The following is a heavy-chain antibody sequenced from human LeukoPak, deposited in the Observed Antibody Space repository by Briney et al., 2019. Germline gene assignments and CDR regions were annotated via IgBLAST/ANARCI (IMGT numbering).Heavy chain of an antibody. V-gene: IGHV1-46*01. J-gene: IGHJ5*02. CDR2: INPSGGST. CDR1: GYTFTSYY. D-gene: IGHD6-13*01. CDR3: ARASTTYSSSWSFDP. Sequence: ASVKVSRKASGYTFTSYYMHWVRQAPGQGLEWMGIINPSGGSTSYAQKFQGRVTMTRDTSTSTVYMELSSLRSEDTAVYYCARASTTYSSSWSFDPWGQGTLVTVSS.